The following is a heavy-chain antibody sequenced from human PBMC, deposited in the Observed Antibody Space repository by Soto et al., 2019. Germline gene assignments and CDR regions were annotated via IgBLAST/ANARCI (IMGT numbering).Heavy chain of an antibody. J-gene: IGHJ4*02. D-gene: IGHD3-22*01. Sequence: EVQLVESGGGLVQPGGSLTLSCAASGFTFSSYWMHWVRQAPGKGLVWVSRIKSDGSGPIYADSVKGRLTISRDNSRNTLYLQMNSLRAEDTAVYFCTRGDGDYYDGNGYLGRHWGQGTLVTVSS. CDR2: IKSDGSGP. V-gene: IGHV3-74*01. CDR3: TRGDGDYYDGNGYLGRH. CDR1: GFTFSSYW.